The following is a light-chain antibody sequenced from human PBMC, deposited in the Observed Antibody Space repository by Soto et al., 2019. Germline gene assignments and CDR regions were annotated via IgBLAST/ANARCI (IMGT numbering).Light chain of an antibody. CDR1: QTVSSY. J-gene: IGKJ1*01. V-gene: IGKV1-39*01. CDR3: QQSFPTPP. CDR2: ATS. Sequence: IQMTMSASAVSASVEDRVNITCRASQTVSSYLNWYQQKPGTVPKLLIYATSNLQSGVPSRFSGRGFGTDFTLTISSLQPEDFATYYCQQSFPTPPFGQGTKVDIK.